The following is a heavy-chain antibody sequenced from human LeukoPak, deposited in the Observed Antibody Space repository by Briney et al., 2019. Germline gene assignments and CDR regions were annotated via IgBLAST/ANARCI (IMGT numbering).Heavy chain of an antibody. CDR1: GYTFTSYD. Sequence: ASVKVSCKASGYTFTSYDINWVRQATGQGLEWMGWMNPNTGNTGYAQKFQGRVTMTRDTFISTAYMELSSLRSDDTAVYYCARKFLGSRGYYFDYWGQGTLVTVSS. CDR2: MNPNTGNT. D-gene: IGHD3-10*01. V-gene: IGHV1-8*01. CDR3: ARKFLGSRGYYFDY. J-gene: IGHJ4*02.